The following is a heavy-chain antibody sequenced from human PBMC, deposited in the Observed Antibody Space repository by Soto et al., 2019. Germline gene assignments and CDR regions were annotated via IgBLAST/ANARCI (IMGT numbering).Heavy chain of an antibody. CDR2: IYSGGST. CDR3: AREAGKASTFFDI. CDR1: GFTVSSNY. Sequence: GGSLRLSCAASGFTVSSNYMSWVRQAPGKGLEWVSVIYSGGSTYYADSVKVRFTISRHNSKNTLYLQMNSLRAEDTAVYYCAREAGKASTFFDIWGQGTMVTVSS. V-gene: IGHV3-53*04. J-gene: IGHJ3*02.